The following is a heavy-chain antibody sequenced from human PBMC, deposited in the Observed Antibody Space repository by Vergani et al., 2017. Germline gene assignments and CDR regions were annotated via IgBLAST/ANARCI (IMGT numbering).Heavy chain of an antibody. V-gene: IGHV3-30*02. J-gene: IGHJ1*01. CDR3: TKAGQYDSDNFHDS. Sequence: VQLVESGGGLVKPGGSLRLSCAASGFTFSSYSMNWVRQAPGKGLEWVAFIRYDGTKRFYGDSVKGRFTISRDNSQTTVFLQMNSLRADDSAVYYCTKAGQYDSDNFHDSWGQGALVTVAS. CDR1: GFTFSSYS. D-gene: IGHD3-22*01. CDR2: IRYDGTKR.